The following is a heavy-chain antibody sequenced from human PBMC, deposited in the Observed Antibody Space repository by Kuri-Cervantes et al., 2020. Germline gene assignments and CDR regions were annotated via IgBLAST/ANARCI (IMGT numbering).Heavy chain of an antibody. CDR1: GGSFSGYY. CDR2: IKHSGSN. D-gene: IGHD2-2*01. CDR3: ARGFHGGAAAATDYFDY. V-gene: IGHV4-34*01. J-gene: IGHJ4*02. Sequence: GSLRLSCAVYGGSFSGYYWSRIRQPPGKGLEWIGEIKHSGSNNYNPSLKSRVTISVDTSKNQFSLKLSSVTAADTAVYYCARGFHGGAAAATDYFDYWGQGTLVTVSS.